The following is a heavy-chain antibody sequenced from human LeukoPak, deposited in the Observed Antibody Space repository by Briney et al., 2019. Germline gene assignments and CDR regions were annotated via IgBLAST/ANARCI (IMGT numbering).Heavy chain of an antibody. D-gene: IGHD3-22*01. CDR2: IKSDGST. CDR1: GFTFSSYW. J-gene: IGHJ1*01. V-gene: IGHV3-74*01. Sequence: GGSLRLSCAASGFTFSSYWMHWVRQAPGKGLVWVSRIKSDGSTRYADSVKGRFTVSRDNAKNTVSLHMNSLRAEDTGVYYCARAPSEIGGYYPEYFRHWGQGTLVIVSS. CDR3: ARAPSEIGGYYPEYFRH.